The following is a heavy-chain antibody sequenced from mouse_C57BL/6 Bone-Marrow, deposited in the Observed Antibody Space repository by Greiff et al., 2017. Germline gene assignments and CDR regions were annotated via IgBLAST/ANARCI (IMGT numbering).Heavy chain of an antibody. V-gene: IGHV1-55*01. CDR1: GYTFTSYW. Sequence: QVQLQQPGAELVKPGASVKISCKASGYTFTSYWITWVKQRPGQGLEWIGDIYPTSGRTNYNEKFKSKAILTVDTSSNTAYMQLSSLTSEDSAVFYCARSGPLGRSFDYWGQGTTLTVSS. D-gene: IGHD4-1*01. CDR2: IYPTSGRT. J-gene: IGHJ2*01. CDR3: ARSGPLGRSFDY.